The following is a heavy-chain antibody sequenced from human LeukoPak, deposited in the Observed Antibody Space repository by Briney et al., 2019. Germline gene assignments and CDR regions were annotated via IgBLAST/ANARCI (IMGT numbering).Heavy chain of an antibody. CDR1: GFSFTESG. D-gene: IGHD2-2*01. CDR2: IQFHGSDI. Sequence: GGSLRLSCAASGFSFTESGMHWVRQAPGRGLEWLAFIQFHGSDIFYADSVEGRFTISRDNSRNTLYLQMNSLRPEDTAVYYCAIDNPIEKVPGLGPGSWGQGTLVTVSS. CDR3: AIDNPIEKVPGLGPGS. V-gene: IGHV3-30*02. J-gene: IGHJ5*02.